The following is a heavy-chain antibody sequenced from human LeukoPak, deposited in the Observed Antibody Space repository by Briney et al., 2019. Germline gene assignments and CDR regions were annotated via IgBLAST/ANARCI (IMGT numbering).Heavy chain of an antibody. D-gene: IGHD1-26*01. CDR2: IYYSGST. CDR1: GGSISSGGYY. CDR3: ARDGVGAVGY. V-gene: IGHV4-31*03. Sequence: SETLSLTCTVSGGSISSGGYYWSWIRQHPGKGLEWIGYIYYSGSTYCNPSLKSRVTISVDTSKNQFSLKLSSVTAADTAVYYCARDGVGAVGYWGQGTLVTVSS. J-gene: IGHJ4*02.